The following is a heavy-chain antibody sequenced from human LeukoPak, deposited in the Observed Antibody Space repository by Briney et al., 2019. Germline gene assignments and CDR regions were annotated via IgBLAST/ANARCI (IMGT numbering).Heavy chain of an antibody. D-gene: IGHD2-2*02. CDR3: VSKRDCSSTSCYKSFDY. J-gene: IGHJ4*02. V-gene: IGHV4-30-2*01. CDR1: GGSISSGGYS. CDR2: IYHSGST. Sequence: PSQTLSLTCAVSGGSISSGGYSWSWIRQPPGKGLEWIGYIYHSGSTYYNPSLKSRVTISVDRSKNQFSLKLSSVTAADTAVYYCVSKRDCSSTSCYKSFDYWGQGTLVTVSS.